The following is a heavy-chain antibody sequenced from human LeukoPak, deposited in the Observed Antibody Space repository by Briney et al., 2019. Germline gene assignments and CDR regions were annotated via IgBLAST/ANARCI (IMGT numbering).Heavy chain of an antibody. CDR1: GFIFSAYS. D-gene: IGHD2-2*01. V-gene: IGHV3-21*01. CDR3: ARGVVPAAFDI. CDR2: IKSDSSHI. J-gene: IGHJ3*02. Sequence: GGSLRLSCAASGFIFSAYSMNWVRQAPGKGLEWVSSIKSDSSHISYANSVRGRFTISRDNGQNSLYLQINSLRVEDTAVYYCARGVVPAAFDIWGQGTMVTVPS.